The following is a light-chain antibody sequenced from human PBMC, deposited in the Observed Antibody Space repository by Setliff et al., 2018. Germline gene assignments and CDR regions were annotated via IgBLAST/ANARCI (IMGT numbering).Light chain of an antibody. CDR3: SSYTSSSTRV. V-gene: IGLV2-14*03. CDR1: STDVGRYIF. Sequence: VLTQPASVSGSPGQSITISCTGSSTDVGRYIFVSWYQQHPGKAPRLMIFDVSNRPSGVSNRFSGSKSGSTASLTISGLQPEDEADYYCSSYTSSSTRVFGTGTKVTVL. CDR2: DVS. J-gene: IGLJ1*01.